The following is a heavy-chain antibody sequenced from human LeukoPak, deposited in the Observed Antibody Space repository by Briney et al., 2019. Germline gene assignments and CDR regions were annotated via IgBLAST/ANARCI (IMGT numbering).Heavy chain of an antibody. J-gene: IGHJ4*02. CDR1: GGSFSGYY. V-gene: IGHV4-34*01. Sequence: SETLSLTCAVYGGSFSGYYWSWIRQPPGKGLEWIGEINHSGSTNYNPSLKGRVTISVDTSKNQFSLKLNSVTAADTAVYYCARVPNQLERPFDYWGRGTLVTVSS. CDR3: ARVPNQLERPFDY. CDR2: INHSGST. D-gene: IGHD1-1*01.